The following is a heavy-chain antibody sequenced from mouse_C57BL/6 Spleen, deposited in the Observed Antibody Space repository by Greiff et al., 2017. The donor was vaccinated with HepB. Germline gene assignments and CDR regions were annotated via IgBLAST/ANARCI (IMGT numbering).Heavy chain of an antibody. J-gene: IGHJ2*01. V-gene: IGHV1-76*01. CDR2: IYPGSGNT. CDR1: GYTFTDYY. CDR3: AREYYGGFDY. Sequence: QVQLKQSGAELVRPGASVKLSCKASGYTFTDYYINWVKQRPGQGLEWIARIYPGSGNTYYNEKFKGKATLTAEKSSSTAYMQLSSLTSEDSAVYFCAREYYGGFDYWGQGTTLTVSS. D-gene: IGHD1-1*01.